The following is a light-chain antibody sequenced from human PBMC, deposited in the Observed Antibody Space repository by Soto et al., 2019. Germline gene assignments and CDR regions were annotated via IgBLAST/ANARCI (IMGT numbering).Light chain of an antibody. CDR1: QNIYSN. CDR2: RAS. J-gene: IGKJ1*01. Sequence: IVMTQSPATLSVSPGERATLSCRASQNIYSNVAWYQQRPGQAPRLLIYRASTRATGIPARFSGSGSGTEFTLTISSLQSEDFTVYSCLQYHNLWAFGQGNKVELK. V-gene: IGKV3-15*01. CDR3: LQYHNLWA.